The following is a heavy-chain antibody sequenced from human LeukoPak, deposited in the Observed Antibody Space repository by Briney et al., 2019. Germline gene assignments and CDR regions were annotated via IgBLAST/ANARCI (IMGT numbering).Heavy chain of an antibody. CDR3: ARGDTLYGSSAHAGY. Sequence: SVKVSCKASGYTFSSYAISWVRQAPGQGLEWMGGIIPIFGTPNYAQNFQGRVTITADTSTNTAYMELSSLRSGDTAVYYCARGDTLYGSSAHAGYWGQGTLVTVSS. J-gene: IGHJ4*02. CDR1: GYTFSSYA. CDR2: IIPIFGTP. V-gene: IGHV1-69*06. D-gene: IGHD6-13*01.